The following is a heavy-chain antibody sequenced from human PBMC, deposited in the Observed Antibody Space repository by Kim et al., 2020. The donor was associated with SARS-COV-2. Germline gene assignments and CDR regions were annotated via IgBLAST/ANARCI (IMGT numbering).Heavy chain of an antibody. CDR3: ARQGVAYYYDSSGYTLLGGLSPAIDY. V-gene: IGHV5-51*01. Sequence: GESLKISCKGSGYSFTSYWIGWVRQMPRKGLEWMGIIYPGDSDTRYSPSFQGQVTISADKSISTAYLQWSSLKASDTAMYYCARQGVAYYYDSSGYTLLGGLSPAIDYWGQGTLVTVSS. D-gene: IGHD3-22*01. CDR2: IYPGDSDT. CDR1: GYSFTSYW. J-gene: IGHJ4*02.